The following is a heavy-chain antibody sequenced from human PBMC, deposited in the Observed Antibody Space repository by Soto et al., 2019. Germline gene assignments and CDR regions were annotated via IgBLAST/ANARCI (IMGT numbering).Heavy chain of an antibody. CDR3: ARRTSGYFGY. Sequence: EVQLLESGGGLVQPGGSLTLSCAASGFTFSDYTMSWVRQAPGKVLECISVILSDYNTYYAGSVRGRFTISRDNSKNTLYLEMNSLRAEDTGVYYCARRTSGYFGYWGQGALVTVSS. D-gene: IGHD6-19*01. CDR2: ILSDYNT. CDR1: GFTFSDYT. V-gene: IGHV3-23*03. J-gene: IGHJ4*02.